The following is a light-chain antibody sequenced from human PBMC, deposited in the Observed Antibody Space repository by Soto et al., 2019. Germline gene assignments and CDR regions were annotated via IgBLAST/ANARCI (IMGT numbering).Light chain of an antibody. CDR3: CSYADNYTPYV. CDR2: DVS. CDR1: SRDLGGYNY. Sequence: QSALTQPRSVSGSPGQSVTISCTGTSRDLGGYNYVSWYQQHPGKVPKLLIYDVSKRPSGVPDRFSGSKSGNTASLTVSGLQAEDEAEYYCCSYADNYTPYVFGTGTKVTVL. V-gene: IGLV2-11*02. J-gene: IGLJ1*01.